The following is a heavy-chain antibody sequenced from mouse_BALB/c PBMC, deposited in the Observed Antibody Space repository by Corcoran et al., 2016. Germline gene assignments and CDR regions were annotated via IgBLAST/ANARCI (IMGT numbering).Heavy chain of an antibody. Sequence: QVQLQQPGAELVRPGASVKLSCKASGYTFTSYWINWVKQRPGQGLEWIGNIYPSDSYTNYNQKFKDKATLTVDKSSSTAYMQLSSPTSEDSAVYYCTRSAGYFDVWGAGTTVTVSS. D-gene: IGHD1-2*01. V-gene: IGHV1-69*02. CDR3: TRSAGYFDV. J-gene: IGHJ1*01. CDR2: IYPSDSYT. CDR1: GYTFTSYW.